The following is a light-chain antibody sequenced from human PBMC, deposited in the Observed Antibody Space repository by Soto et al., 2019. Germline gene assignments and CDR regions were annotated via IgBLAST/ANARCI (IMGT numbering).Light chain of an antibody. CDR1: QSVSSN. Sequence: EIVMTQSPATLSVSPGERATLSCRASQSVSSNLAWYQQKPGQAPRLLIYGASTRATGIPARFRGSGSGTEFTLTISSLQSEDFAVYYCQQYNNWPPWTFGQGTKVEIQ. V-gene: IGKV3-15*01. CDR2: GAS. J-gene: IGKJ1*01. CDR3: QQYNNWPPWT.